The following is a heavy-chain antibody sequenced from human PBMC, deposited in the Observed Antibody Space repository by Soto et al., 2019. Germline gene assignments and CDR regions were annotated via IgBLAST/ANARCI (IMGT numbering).Heavy chain of an antibody. CDR2: ISYDGNNK. V-gene: IGHV3-30-3*01. Sequence: GGSLRLSCAASGFIFTSYAMHWVRQAPGEGLEWITIISYDGNNKYYADSVKGRFTISRDNSKNTVYLEMNSLRAEDTAVYYCARVGGFYDILTGPFDSWGQGALVTVSS. J-gene: IGHJ4*02. CDR1: GFIFTSYA. D-gene: IGHD3-9*01. CDR3: ARVGGFYDILTGPFDS.